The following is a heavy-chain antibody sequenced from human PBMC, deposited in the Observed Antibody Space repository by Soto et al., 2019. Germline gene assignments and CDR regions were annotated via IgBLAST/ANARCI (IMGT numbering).Heavy chain of an antibody. CDR1: GFTFSSYA. V-gene: IGHV3-64D*08. J-gene: IGHJ6*02. CDR2: ISSNGGST. Sequence: GASLRLSCSASGFTFSSYAMHWVRQAPGKGLEYVSAISSNGGSTYYADSVKGRFTISRDNSKNILYLQMSSLRAEDTAVYYCVKAEVLLWFGEFYGMDVWGQGTTVTVSS. D-gene: IGHD3-10*01. CDR3: VKAEVLLWFGEFYGMDV.